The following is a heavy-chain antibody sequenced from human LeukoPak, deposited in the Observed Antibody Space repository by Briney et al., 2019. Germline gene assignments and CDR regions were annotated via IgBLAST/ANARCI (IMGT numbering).Heavy chain of an antibody. V-gene: IGHV4-59*01. D-gene: IGHD5-12*01. J-gene: IGHJ1*01. CDR1: GXSIRSYY. CDR2: IYHDVAT. CDR3: ARAQVASRIRLEH. Sequence: PSETLSLTCTVSGXSIRSYYYNWIRQTPVKGLEWIGYIYHDVATSYNPSLKSRVTMSVDTSKNQFSLTLISATAADTAVYYCARAQVASRIRLEHWGQGILVTVSS.